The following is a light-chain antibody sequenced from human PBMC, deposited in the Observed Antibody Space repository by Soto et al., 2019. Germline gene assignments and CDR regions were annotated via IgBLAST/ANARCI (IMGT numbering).Light chain of an antibody. V-gene: IGLV2-14*01. CDR2: DVS. CDR1: SSDVGGYHY. CDR3: SSYTSSSTPYV. Sequence: QSARTQPASESGSPGQSITISCTATSSDVGGYHYVSWYQQHPGKAPKLMIYDVSNRPSGISNRYSGSKSGNTASLTISGLQAEDEADYYCSSYTSSSTPYVFGTGTKLTVL. J-gene: IGLJ1*01.